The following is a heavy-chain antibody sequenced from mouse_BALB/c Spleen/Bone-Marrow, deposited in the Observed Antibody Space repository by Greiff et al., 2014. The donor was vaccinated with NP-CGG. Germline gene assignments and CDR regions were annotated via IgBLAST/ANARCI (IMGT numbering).Heavy chain of an antibody. J-gene: IGHJ3*01. V-gene: IGHV14-3*02. CDR1: GFNIKDTY. CDR3: ARRGLYYDYDAWFAY. Sequence: EVQRVESGAELVKPGASVKLSCTASGFNIKDTYMHWVKQRPEQGLEWIGRIDPANGNTKYDPKFQGKATITADTSSNTAYLQLSSLTSGDTAVYYCARRGLYYDYDAWFAYWGQGTLVTVSA. D-gene: IGHD2-4*01. CDR2: IDPANGNT.